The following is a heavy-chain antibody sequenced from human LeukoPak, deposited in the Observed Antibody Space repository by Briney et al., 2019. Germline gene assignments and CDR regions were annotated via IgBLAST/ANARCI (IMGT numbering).Heavy chain of an antibody. D-gene: IGHD3-22*01. J-gene: IGHJ4*02. CDR3: ARRGYYDSSGYDY. CDR2: ISSSSSYI. V-gene: IGHV3-21*06. CDR1: GFTFSSYG. Sequence: GGSLRLSCAASGFTFSSYGMHWVRQAPGKGLEWVSSISSSSSYIYYADSVKGRFTISRDNAKNSVFLQINNLRAEDTAIYYCARRGYYDSSGYDYWGQGTLVAVSS.